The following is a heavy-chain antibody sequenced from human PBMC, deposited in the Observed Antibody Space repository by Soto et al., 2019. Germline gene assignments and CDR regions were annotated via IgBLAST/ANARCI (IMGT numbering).Heavy chain of an antibody. CDR3: AKDGRYSDILTGWQTATDYYSYGMDV. V-gene: IGHV3-23*01. J-gene: IGHJ6*02. D-gene: IGHD3-9*01. CDR1: GFTFSSYA. Sequence: PGWSLSLSCAASGFTFSSYAMSWVRQAPGKGLEWVSAISGSGGSTYYADSVKGRFTISRDNSKNPLYLQMNSLRAEDTAVYYCAKDGRYSDILTGWQTATDYYSYGMDVWGQGTKLT. CDR2: ISGSGGST.